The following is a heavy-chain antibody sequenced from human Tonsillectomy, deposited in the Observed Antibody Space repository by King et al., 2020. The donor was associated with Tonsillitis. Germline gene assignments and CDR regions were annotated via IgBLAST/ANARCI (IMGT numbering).Heavy chain of an antibody. Sequence: VQLVESGGGVVQPGRSLRLSCAASGFTFSSYDMHWVRQAPGKGLEWVAVISFDGNNKYYADSVKGRFTISRDNSRNTLHLRMNSLTAEDTAVYYCAKDLGDYYDSSGYFDYWGQGTLVTVSS. J-gene: IGHJ4*02. CDR3: AKDLGDYYDSSGYFDY. V-gene: IGHV3-30*18. D-gene: IGHD3-22*01. CDR2: ISFDGNNK. CDR1: GFTFSSYD.